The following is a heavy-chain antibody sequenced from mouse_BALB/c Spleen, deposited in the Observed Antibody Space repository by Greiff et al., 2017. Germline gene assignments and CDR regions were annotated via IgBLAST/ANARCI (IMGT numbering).Heavy chain of an antibody. CDR3: ARVKGYYDYDGYFDV. D-gene: IGHD2-4*01. V-gene: IGHV5-9-1*01. J-gene: IGHJ1*01. Sequence: EVMLVESGGGLVKPGGSLKLSCAASGFTFSSYAMSWVRQPPEKRLEWVATISSGGSYTYYPDSVTGRFTISRDNAKNTLYLQMSSLRSEDTAMYYCARVKGYYDYDGYFDVWGAGTTVTVSS. CDR1: GFTFSSYA. CDR2: ISSGGSYT.